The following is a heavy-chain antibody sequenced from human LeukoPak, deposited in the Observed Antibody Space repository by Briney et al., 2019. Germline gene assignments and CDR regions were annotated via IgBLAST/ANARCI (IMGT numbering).Heavy chain of an antibody. CDR3: ARMSGAQYYDFWSGYYMFDAFDI. CDR1: GFTFSTYG. V-gene: IGHV3-30*03. Sequence: GGSLRLSCAASGFTFSTYGMHWVRQAPGKGLEWVATISSDGSNKYYADSVKGRFAISRDNSKNTLYLQMSSLRAEDTAVYYCARMSGAQYYDFWSGYYMFDAFDIWGQGTMVTVSS. CDR2: ISSDGSNK. D-gene: IGHD3-3*01. J-gene: IGHJ3*02.